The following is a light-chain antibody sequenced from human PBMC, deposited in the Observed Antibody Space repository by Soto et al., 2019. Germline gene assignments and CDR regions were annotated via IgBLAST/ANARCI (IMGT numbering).Light chain of an antibody. V-gene: IGKV2-28*01. CDR3: MQALQTPYT. Sequence: DIVMTQSPLSLPVTPGEPASISCRSSQSLLHSNGKTFLDWYVQKSGQSPQVLIYLGSNRASGVPDRFRGSWSGTDFTLQISRVEAEDVGVYYCMQALQTPYTFGQGTKLEIK. CDR2: LGS. J-gene: IGKJ2*01. CDR1: QSLLHSNGKTF.